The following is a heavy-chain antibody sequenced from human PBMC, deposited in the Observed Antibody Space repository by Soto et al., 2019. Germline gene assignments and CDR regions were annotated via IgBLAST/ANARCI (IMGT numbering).Heavy chain of an antibody. CDR3: ARSFVMYCSCTSCFVPGFLWFGELSVWWFDP. V-gene: IGHV4-34*01. CDR1: GGSFSGYY. J-gene: IGHJ5*02. Sequence: SETLSLTCAVYGGSFSGYYWSWIRQPPGKGLEWIGEINHSGSTNYNPSLKSRVTISVDTSKNQFSLKLSSVTAADTAEYYCARSFVMYCSCTSCFVPGFLWFGELSVWWFDPWGQGTLVTVSS. CDR2: INHSGST. D-gene: IGHD2-2*01.